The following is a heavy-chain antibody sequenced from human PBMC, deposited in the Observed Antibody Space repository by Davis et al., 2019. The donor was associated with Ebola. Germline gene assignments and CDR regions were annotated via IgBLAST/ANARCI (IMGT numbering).Heavy chain of an antibody. D-gene: IGHD4-23*01. CDR3: ARVTLTYGMDV. V-gene: IGHV3-23*01. CDR1: GFTFSSYW. CDR2: ISGSGVST. J-gene: IGHJ6*02. Sequence: GESLKISCAASGFTFSSYWMSCVRQAPGKGLEWVSAISGSGVSTYYADSVKGRFTISRDNVKNSMYLQMNSMRSEDTAVYYCARVTLTYGMDVWAQGTTVTVSS.